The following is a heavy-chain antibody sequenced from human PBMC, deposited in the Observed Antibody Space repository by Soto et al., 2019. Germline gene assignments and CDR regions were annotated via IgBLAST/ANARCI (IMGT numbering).Heavy chain of an antibody. J-gene: IGHJ4*02. D-gene: IGHD6-19*01. CDR2: IYYSGST. Sequence: SETLSLTCTVSGGSISSSSYYWGWIRQPPGKGLEWIGSIYYSGSTYYNPSLKSRVTISVDTSKNKSSLKLSSVTAADMAVYYCASKAYRYSSGWYHLDYWGQGTLVTVSS. V-gene: IGHV4-39*07. CDR3: ASKAYRYSSGWYHLDY. CDR1: GGSISSSSYY.